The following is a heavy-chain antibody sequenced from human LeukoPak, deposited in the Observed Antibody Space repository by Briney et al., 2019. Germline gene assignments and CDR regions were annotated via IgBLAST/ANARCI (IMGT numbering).Heavy chain of an antibody. Sequence: SETLSLTCTVSGGSISSSNYYWGWIRQPPGKGLEWIGEINHSGSTNYNPSLKSRVTISVDTSKNQFSLKLSSVTAADTAVYYCARGSTIAALYAWGQGTLVTVSS. CDR3: ARGSTIAALYA. D-gene: IGHD6-6*01. J-gene: IGHJ5*02. CDR2: INHSGST. CDR1: GGSISSSNYY. V-gene: IGHV4-39*07.